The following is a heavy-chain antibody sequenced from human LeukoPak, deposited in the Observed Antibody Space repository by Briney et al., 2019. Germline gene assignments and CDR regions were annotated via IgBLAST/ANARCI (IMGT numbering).Heavy chain of an antibody. CDR3: ARGVYSNYVGAYYYYMDV. V-gene: IGHV1-8*03. Sequence: ASVKVSCKASGYTFTSYDINWVRQATGQGLEWMGWMNPNSGNTGYAQKFQGRVTITRNTSISTAYMELSSLRSEDTAVYYCARGVYSNYVGAYYYYMDVWGKGTTVTVSS. CDR1: GYTFTSYD. J-gene: IGHJ6*03. D-gene: IGHD4-11*01. CDR2: MNPNSGNT.